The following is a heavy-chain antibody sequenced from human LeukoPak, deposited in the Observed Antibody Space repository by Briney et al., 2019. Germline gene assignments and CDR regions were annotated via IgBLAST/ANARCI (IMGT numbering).Heavy chain of an antibody. J-gene: IGHJ4*02. CDR2: IKNKANGYGT. CDR3: TRVHLGAATRFFDY. Sequence: GGSLRLSCAASGFTFSDHYMDWVRQTPGKGLEWVGRIKNKANGYGTLYAASVTGRFVISRDDSKNSLYLQMNSLKTEDTAVYYCTRVHLGAATRFFDYLGQGTLVTVSS. CDR1: GFTFSDHY. V-gene: IGHV3-72*01. D-gene: IGHD1-26*01.